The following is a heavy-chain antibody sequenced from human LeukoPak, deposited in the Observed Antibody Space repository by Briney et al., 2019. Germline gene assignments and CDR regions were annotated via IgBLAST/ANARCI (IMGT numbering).Heavy chain of an antibody. CDR1: GGSISSYY. J-gene: IGHJ4*02. CDR3: ARDGGYYDSSGYSSFDY. CDR2: IYTSGST. D-gene: IGHD3-22*01. Sequence: SETLSLTCTVSGGSISSYYWSWIRQPAGKGLEWIGRIYTSGSTNYNPSLKSRVTMSVHTSKNQFSLKLSSVTAADTAVYYCARDGGYYDSSGYSSFDYWGQGTLVTVSS. V-gene: IGHV4-4*07.